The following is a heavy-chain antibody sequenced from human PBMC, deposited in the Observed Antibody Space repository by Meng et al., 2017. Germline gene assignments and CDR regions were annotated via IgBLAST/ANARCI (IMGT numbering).Heavy chain of an antibody. J-gene: IGHJ4*02. Sequence: VQLGQSGVEGKKPGASVKGSLKASGYTFTSYYMHWVRQAPGQGLEWMGIINPSGGSTSYAQKFQGRVTMTRDTSTSTVYMELSSLRSEDTAVYYCASSSGWGDPVYDYWGQGTLVTVSS. D-gene: IGHD3-10*01. CDR2: INPSGGST. CDR3: ASSSGWGDPVYDY. V-gene: IGHV1-46*01. CDR1: GYTFTSYY.